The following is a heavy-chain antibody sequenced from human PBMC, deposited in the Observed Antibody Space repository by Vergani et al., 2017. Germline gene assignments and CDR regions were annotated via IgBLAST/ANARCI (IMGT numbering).Heavy chain of an antibody. CDR1: GGSFSGYY. J-gene: IGHJ1*01. CDR3: ARGARPGFTYFQH. D-gene: IGHD6-6*01. Sequence: QVQLQQWGAGLLKPSETLSLTCAVYGGSFSGYYWSWIRQPPGKGLEWLGEINHSGSTNYNPSLKSRVTISVDTSKNQFSLKLSSVTAADTAVYYCARGARPGFTYFQHWGQGTLVTVSS. V-gene: IGHV4-34*01. CDR2: INHSGST.